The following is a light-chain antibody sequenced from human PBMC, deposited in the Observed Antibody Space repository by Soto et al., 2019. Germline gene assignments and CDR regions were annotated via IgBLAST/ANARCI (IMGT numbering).Light chain of an antibody. CDR3: QQRPNWALT. V-gene: IGKV3-11*01. CDR1: QSISSH. J-gene: IGKJ4*01. CDR2: DAS. Sequence: EIVLTQSPATLSLSPGERATLSCRASQSISSHLVWYQQKPGQAPRLLMYDASNRATGIPARFSGSGSGTDFTLTISSLEPEDFAVYYCQQRPNWALTFGGGTKVEIK.